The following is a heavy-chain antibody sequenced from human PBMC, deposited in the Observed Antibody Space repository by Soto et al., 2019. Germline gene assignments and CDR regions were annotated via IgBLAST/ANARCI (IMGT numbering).Heavy chain of an antibody. Sequence: EVQLVESGGGLVQPGGSLRLSCAASGFTFSSYSMNWVRQAPGKGLEWVSYISSSSSTIYYADSVKGRFTISRDNAKNSLYLQMNSLRAEDTAVYYCARDRAGDVLRAVVAPAASNYWGQGTLVTVSS. CDR3: ARDRAGDVLRAVVAPAASNY. CDR2: ISSSSSTI. D-gene: IGHD2-2*01. V-gene: IGHV3-48*01. CDR1: GFTFSSYS. J-gene: IGHJ4*02.